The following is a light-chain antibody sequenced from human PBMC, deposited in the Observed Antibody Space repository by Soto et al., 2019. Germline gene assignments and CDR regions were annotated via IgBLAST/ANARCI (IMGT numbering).Light chain of an antibody. CDR3: SSYTSINTRLV. CDR2: RNN. Sequence: QLVLTQPPSASGTPGQRVTISCSGSSSNIGSNYVYWYQQLPGTAPKLLIYRNNQRPSGVPDRFSGSKSGTSASLAISGLRSEDEADYYCSSYTSINTRLVFGGGTKLTVL. V-gene: IGLV1-47*01. CDR1: SSNIGSNY. J-gene: IGLJ3*02.